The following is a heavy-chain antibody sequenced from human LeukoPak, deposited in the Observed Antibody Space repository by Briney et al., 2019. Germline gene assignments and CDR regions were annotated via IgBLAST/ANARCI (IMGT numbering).Heavy chain of an antibody. J-gene: IGHJ6*03. CDR3: AKGGVRFLEWLAYMDV. V-gene: IGHV3-23*01. CDR2: ISGGGGST. Sequence: GGSLRLSCAASGFTFSSYAMSWVPQAPGKGLEWVSAISGGGGSTYYADSVKGRFTISRDNSKNTLDLQMNSLEDEALAAYSCAKGGVRFLEWLAYMDVWGKGTTVTVSS. CDR1: GFTFSSYA. D-gene: IGHD3-3*01.